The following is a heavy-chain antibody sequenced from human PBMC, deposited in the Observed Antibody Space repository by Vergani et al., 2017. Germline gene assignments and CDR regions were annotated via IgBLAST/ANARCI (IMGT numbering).Heavy chain of an antibody. Sequence: VQLVQSGAEVKKPGASVKVSCKASGYPFTGYYMHWVRQAPGQGLEWMGWINPNSGGTNYAQKFQGRVTMTRDTSISTAYMELSRLRSDDTAVYYCARARARNTNWFDPWGQGTLVTVSS. CDR2: INPNSGGT. J-gene: IGHJ5*02. V-gene: IGHV1-2*02. CDR1: GYPFTGYY. CDR3: ARARARNTNWFDP.